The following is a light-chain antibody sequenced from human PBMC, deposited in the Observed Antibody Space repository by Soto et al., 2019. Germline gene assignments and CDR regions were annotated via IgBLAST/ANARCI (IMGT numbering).Light chain of an antibody. V-gene: IGKV3-20*01. CDR2: GAS. Sequence: EIVLTQSPGTLSLSPGERATLSCRASQSVSSSYLAWYQQKPGHAPRLLIYGASSRATGIPDRFSGSVSGTDFTLTISRLEAEDFAVYYCQQYGSSPPFSFVSGTKVDIK. J-gene: IGKJ3*01. CDR1: QSVSSSY. CDR3: QQYGSSPPFS.